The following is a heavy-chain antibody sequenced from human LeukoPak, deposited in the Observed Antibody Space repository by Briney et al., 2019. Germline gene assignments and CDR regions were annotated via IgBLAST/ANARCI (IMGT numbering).Heavy chain of an antibody. V-gene: IGHV3-21*01. Sequence: PGGSLRLSCAASGFTFSGYSMNWVRQAPGKGLEWVSSISSSSSYIYYADSVKGRFTISRDNAKNSLYLQMNSLRAEDTAVYYCARSQCCSSTYYGMDVWGQGTTVTVSS. CDR2: ISSSSSYI. D-gene: IGHD6-6*01. CDR3: ARSQCCSSTYYGMDV. J-gene: IGHJ6*02. CDR1: GFTFSGYS.